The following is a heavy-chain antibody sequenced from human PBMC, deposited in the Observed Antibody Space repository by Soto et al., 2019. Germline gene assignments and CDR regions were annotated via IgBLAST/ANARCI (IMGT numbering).Heavy chain of an antibody. D-gene: IGHD6-13*01. CDR3: ARADSMSAAGTGTYFDL. V-gene: IGHV3-13*01. J-gene: IGHJ2*01. CDR2: LDTAGDT. Sequence: EVHLVESGGHFVQPGGSLRLSCAASGFTFRSYDMYWVRQATGKGLEWVAGLDTAGDTFYPDSVMGRFIISREDAKNSFYLQMHSLIVGDTALYYCARADSMSAAGTGTYFDLWGRGTLVTVSS. CDR1: GFTFRSYD.